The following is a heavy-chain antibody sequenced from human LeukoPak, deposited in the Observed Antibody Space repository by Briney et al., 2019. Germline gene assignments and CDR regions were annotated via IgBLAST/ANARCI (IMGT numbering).Heavy chain of an antibody. CDR1: GFTFSSYG. D-gene: IGHD1-26*01. V-gene: IGHV3-30*18. Sequence: GGSLRLSCAASGFTFSSYGMHWVRQAPGKGLEWVAVISYDGSNKYYADSVKGRFTISRDNSKNTLYLQMNSLRAEDTAVYYCAKPGGGGSYWYYYYHYMDVWGKGTTVTVSS. CDR2: ISYDGSNK. CDR3: AKPGGGGSYWYYYYHYMDV. J-gene: IGHJ6*03.